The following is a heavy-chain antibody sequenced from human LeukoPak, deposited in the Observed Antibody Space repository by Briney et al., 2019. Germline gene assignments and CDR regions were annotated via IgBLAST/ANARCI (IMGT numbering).Heavy chain of an antibody. CDR2: INPNGGDT. CDR3: AVCSANFDY. D-gene: IGHD3-10*02. CDR1: GYTFTGYY. V-gene: IGHV1-2*02. Sequence: ASVKVSCKASGYTFTGYYIHWVRQAPGQGLEWVGWINPNGGDTNSAQKFQGRVTMTRDTSVSTAYMEVSSLRFDDTAVYYCAVCSANFDYWGQGTLVTVSS. J-gene: IGHJ4*02.